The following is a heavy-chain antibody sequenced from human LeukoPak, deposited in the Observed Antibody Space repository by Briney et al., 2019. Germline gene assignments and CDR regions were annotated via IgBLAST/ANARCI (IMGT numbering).Heavy chain of an antibody. CDR3: ARQGLEVTATTGAFDI. CDR1: GYSFTSYW. V-gene: IGHV5-51*01. D-gene: IGHD2-21*02. J-gene: IGHJ3*02. CDR2: IYPGDSDT. Sequence: EESLKISCKGSGYSFTSYWIGWVRQMPGKGLEWMGIIYPGDSDTRYSPSFQGQVTISADKSISTAYLQWSSLKASDTAMYYCARQGLEVTATTGAFDIWGQGTMVTVSS.